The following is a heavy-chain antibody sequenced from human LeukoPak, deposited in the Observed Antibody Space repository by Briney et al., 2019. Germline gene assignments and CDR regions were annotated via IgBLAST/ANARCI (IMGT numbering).Heavy chain of an antibody. CDR3: ARDSELVTTGDFDP. V-gene: IGHV3-66*01. CDR1: GLSVSSTH. D-gene: IGHD4-17*01. Sequence: PGGSLRLSCAASGLSVSSTHMSWVRQAPGKGVEGVSLTYSGGNTYYAESVKCRFSISRDSSKNTLYLQMNSLRAEDTAVYYCARDSELVTTGDFDPWGQGTLVTVSS. J-gene: IGHJ5*02. CDR2: TYSGGNT.